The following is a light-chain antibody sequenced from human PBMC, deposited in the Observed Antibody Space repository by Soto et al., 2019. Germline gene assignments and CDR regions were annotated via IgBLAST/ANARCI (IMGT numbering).Light chain of an antibody. CDR3: QQYGSSPRT. Sequence: EIVLTQSPGTLSLSPGERATLSCRASQSVSSSHLAWYQQKPGRAPRLFIYGASNRATGIPDRFSGSGSGTDFTLTISRLEPEDFAVYYCQQYGSSPRTFGQGTKVEI. V-gene: IGKV3-20*01. J-gene: IGKJ1*01. CDR2: GAS. CDR1: QSVSSSH.